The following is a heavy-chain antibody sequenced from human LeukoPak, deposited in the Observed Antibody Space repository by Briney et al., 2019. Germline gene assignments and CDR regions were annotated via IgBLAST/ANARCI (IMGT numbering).Heavy chain of an antibody. CDR3: ARDYYDSSGSWFDP. J-gene: IGHJ5*02. D-gene: IGHD3-22*01. V-gene: IGHV4-31*03. Sequence: SETLSLTCTVSGGSISSGGYYWSWIRQHPGKGLEWIGYIYYSGSTYYNPSLKSRVIISVDTSKNQFSLKLSSVTAADTAVYYCARDYYDSSGSWFDPWGQGTLVTVSS. CDR1: GGSISSGGYY. CDR2: IYYSGST.